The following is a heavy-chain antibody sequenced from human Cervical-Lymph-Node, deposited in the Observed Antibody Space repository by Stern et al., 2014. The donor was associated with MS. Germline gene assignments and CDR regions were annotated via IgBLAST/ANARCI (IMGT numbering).Heavy chain of an antibody. CDR3: ARATDRTFNYSYGLDV. V-gene: IGHV3-72*01. J-gene: IGHJ6*02. D-gene: IGHD2-21*01. CDR1: GFIFGDHY. Sequence: EVQLVESGGGLVQPGGSLRLSCAASGFIFGDHYMDWVRRAPGQGLEWVGRTKNECKSYTTEDVASVKVRFTISRDDSQNPLYLRMTSLKPDDTAVYYCARATDRTFNYSYGLDVWGQGTPVTVSS. CDR2: TKNECKSYTT.